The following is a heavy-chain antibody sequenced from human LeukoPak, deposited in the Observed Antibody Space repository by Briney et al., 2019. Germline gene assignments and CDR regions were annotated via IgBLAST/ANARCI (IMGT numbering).Heavy chain of an antibody. CDR3: ARVQAAAGQYYYYGMDV. V-gene: IGHV3-33*08. Sequence: GGSLRLSCAAAGFTFSSYEMNWVRQAPGKGLEWVAVIWYDGSNKYYADSVKRRFTTSRDNSKNTLYLQMNSLRAEDTAVYYCARVQAAAGQYYYYGMDVWGQGTTVTVSS. J-gene: IGHJ6*02. CDR1: GFTFSSYE. CDR2: IWYDGSNK. D-gene: IGHD6-13*01.